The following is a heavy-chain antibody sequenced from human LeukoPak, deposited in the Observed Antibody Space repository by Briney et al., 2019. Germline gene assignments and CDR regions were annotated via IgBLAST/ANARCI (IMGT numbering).Heavy chain of an antibody. Sequence: GGSLRLSCAASGNYWMHWVRQAPGKGLVWVSHINGDGSWTAYADSVKGRFTISKDNAKNTVYLQMNNLRAEDTAVYYCVSFYETYWGRGTLVTVSS. CDR1: GNYW. D-gene: IGHD2-2*01. CDR3: VSFYETY. CDR2: INGDGSWT. J-gene: IGHJ4*02. V-gene: IGHV3-74*01.